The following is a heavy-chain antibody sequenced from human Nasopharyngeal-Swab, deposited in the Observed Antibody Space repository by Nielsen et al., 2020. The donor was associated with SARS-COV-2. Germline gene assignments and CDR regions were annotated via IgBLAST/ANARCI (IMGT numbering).Heavy chain of an antibody. CDR1: GFTIRDYY. Sequence: GESLKISCAASGFTIRDYYMAWIRPAPGRGLEWVSYIRTSGRRTDSPDSVKGRFTITRDNANNLLFLHMSRLRGEDTAVYYCAREQGYQVLLDYYYHGLDVWGHGTAVTVSS. J-gene: IGHJ6*02. CDR2: IRTSGRRT. CDR3: AREQGYQVLLDYYYHGLDV. D-gene: IGHD6-13*01. V-gene: IGHV3-11*01.